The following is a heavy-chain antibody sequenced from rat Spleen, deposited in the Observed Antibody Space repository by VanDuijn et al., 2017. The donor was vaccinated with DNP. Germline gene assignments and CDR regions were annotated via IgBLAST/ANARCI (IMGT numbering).Heavy chain of an antibody. CDR3: ARHDYYSSPYYAMDA. CDR1: GFTFSGYY. D-gene: IGHD1-2*01. J-gene: IGHJ4*01. V-gene: IGHV5-7*01. CDR2: ISYDGSST. Sequence: EVQLVESGGGLVQPERSLKLSCAASGFTFSGYYMAWVRQAPTRGLEWVAYISYDGSSTYYRDSVKGRFTISRDNAKSTLYLQMDSLRSEDTATYYCARHDYYSSPYYAMDAWGQGTSVTVSS.